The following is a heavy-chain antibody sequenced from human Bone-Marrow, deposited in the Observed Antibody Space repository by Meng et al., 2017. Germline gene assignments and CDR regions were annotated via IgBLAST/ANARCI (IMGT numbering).Heavy chain of an antibody. CDR3: AVSYDGYNYYFDY. Sequence: LSLTCAASGFTFSSYSMNWVRQAPGKGLEWVSSISSSSSYIYYADSVKGRFTISRDNAKNSLYLQMNSLRAEDTAVYYCAVSYDGYNYYFDYWGQGTLVTVSS. CDR1: GFTFSSYS. CDR2: ISSSSSYI. J-gene: IGHJ4*02. D-gene: IGHD5-24*01. V-gene: IGHV3-21*01.